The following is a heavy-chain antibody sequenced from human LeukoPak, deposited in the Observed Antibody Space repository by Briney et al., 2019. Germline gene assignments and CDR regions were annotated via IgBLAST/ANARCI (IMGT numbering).Heavy chain of an antibody. CDR3: AKALRFLESLDY. V-gene: IGHV3-30*02. CDR2: IRYDGTNT. D-gene: IGHD3-3*01. J-gene: IGHJ4*02. CDR1: GFTFNSYG. Sequence: GGSLRLSCAASGFTFNSYGMHWVRQAPGKGLEWVAFIRYDGTNTYYADSVKGRFTISRDNSKNTLYLQMNSLRAEDAAMYYCAKALRFLESLDYWGQGTLVTVSS.